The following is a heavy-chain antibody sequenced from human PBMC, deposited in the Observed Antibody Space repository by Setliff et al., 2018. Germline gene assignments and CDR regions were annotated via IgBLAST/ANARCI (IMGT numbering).Heavy chain of an antibody. J-gene: IGHJ4*02. V-gene: IGHV4-34*01. CDR1: GGTFSYYY. CDR3: ARGRNIAARLLDS. D-gene: IGHD6-6*01. Sequence: SETLSLTCTAYGGTFSYYYWTWIRQSPEKGLEWIGEINHRGSTNYNPSLKSRVTISIDTSKDQFSLKLISMTAADTAVYYCARGRNIAARLLDSWGQGTLVTVSS. CDR2: INHRGST.